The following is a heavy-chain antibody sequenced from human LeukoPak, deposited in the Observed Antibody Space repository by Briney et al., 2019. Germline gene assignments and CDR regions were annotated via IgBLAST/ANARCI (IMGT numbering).Heavy chain of an antibody. Sequence: GESLKISCKGSGYSFTSYWISWVRQMPGKGLEWMGSIYPSDSDTTYSPSFQGQVSISADKSISTAYLQWSNLKASDTAMFYCARGYCNGGSCFFDHWGQGTLVPVSS. CDR2: IYPSDSDT. V-gene: IGHV5-51*01. D-gene: IGHD2-15*01. CDR1: GYSFTSYW. J-gene: IGHJ4*02. CDR3: ARGYCNGGSCFFDH.